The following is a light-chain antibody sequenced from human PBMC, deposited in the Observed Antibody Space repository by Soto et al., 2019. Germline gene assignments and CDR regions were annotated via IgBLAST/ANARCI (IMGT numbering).Light chain of an antibody. CDR1: QSVSSN. Sequence: EIVMTPSPATLSVSPGERANLSCRSSQSVSSNLAWYQQKPGQAPRLLIYGASTRATGIPARFSGSGSGTEFTLTISSLQSEDFAVYYCQQYNNWPRGTFGQGTRLEIK. J-gene: IGKJ5*01. CDR2: GAS. CDR3: QQYNNWPRGT. V-gene: IGKV3-15*01.